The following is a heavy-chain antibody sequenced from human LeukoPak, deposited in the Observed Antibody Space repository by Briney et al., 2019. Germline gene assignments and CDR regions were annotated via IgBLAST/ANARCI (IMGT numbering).Heavy chain of an antibody. Sequence: ASMKVSCKTSGYTFTSYGISWVRQAPGQGLEWMGWINPYNGNTNYAQNLQGRDTMTTDTSTSTAYMELSSLRSEDTAVYYCARGSGSSSWYFACVHRNYYYYYYMDVWGKGTTVTVSS. D-gene: IGHD6-13*01. CDR1: GYTFTSYG. J-gene: IGHJ6*03. V-gene: IGHV1-18*01. CDR2: INPYNGNT. CDR3: ARGSGSSSWYFACVHRNYYYYYYMDV.